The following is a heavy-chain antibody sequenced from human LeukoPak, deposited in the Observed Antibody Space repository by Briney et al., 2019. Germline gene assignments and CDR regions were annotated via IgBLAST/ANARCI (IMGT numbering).Heavy chain of an antibody. J-gene: IGHJ4*02. D-gene: IGHD2-2*01. CDR1: GGTFSSYA. Sequence: GASVKVSCKASGGTFSSYAISWVRQAPGQGLEWMGRIIPILGIANYAQKFQGRVTITADESTSTAYMELSSLRSEDTAVYYCAKGHCSSTSCYPPYYFDYWGQGTLVTVSS. V-gene: IGHV1-69*04. CDR2: IIPILGIA. CDR3: AKGHCSSTSCYPPYYFDY.